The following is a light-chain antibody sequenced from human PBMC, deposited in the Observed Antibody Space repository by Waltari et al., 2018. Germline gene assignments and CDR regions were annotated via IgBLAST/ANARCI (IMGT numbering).Light chain of an antibody. V-gene: IGKV3-20*01. CDR2: GAS. J-gene: IGKJ3*01. Sequence: EIVLTQSPGTLSLSPGERATLSCRASQSVSRSYLAWYQQKPGQAPRLLLYGASSRATGIPDRFSGSGSGTDFTLTISRLEPEDFAVYYCQQYGSLFTFGPGTKVDIK. CDR3: QQYGSLFT. CDR1: QSVSRSY.